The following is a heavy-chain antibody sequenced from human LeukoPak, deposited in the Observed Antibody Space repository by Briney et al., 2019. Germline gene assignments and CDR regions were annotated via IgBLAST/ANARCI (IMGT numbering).Heavy chain of an antibody. D-gene: IGHD3-10*01. CDR1: GFSLSIYW. V-gene: IGHV3-7*02. Sequence: PGGSLRLSCAASGFSLSIYWMRWVRQAPGKGLEWVANIKQDGSEKYNVDSVKGRFTISRDNAKNTLYLQMNSLRAEDTAVYYCALLYGSGSYYVHWGQGTLVTVSS. J-gene: IGHJ1*01. CDR3: ALLYGSGSYYVH. CDR2: IKQDGSEK.